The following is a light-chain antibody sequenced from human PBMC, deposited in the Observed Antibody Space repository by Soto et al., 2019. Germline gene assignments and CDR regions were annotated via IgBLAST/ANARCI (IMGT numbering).Light chain of an antibody. Sequence: IVMTQSPATLSVSPGERATLSCRASQIISSNLAWYQQQPGQAPRLLIYGASTRATVIPATFSGSGSGTEFTLTISSLHSKYFAVYYCQEYNNWRFTLVSGTKVDIK. CDR2: GAS. J-gene: IGKJ3*01. CDR3: QEYNNWRFT. V-gene: IGKV3-15*01. CDR1: QIISSN.